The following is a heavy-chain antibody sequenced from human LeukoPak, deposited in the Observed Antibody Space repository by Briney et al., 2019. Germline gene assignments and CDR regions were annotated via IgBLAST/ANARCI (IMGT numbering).Heavy chain of an antibody. V-gene: IGHV4-59*01. Sequence: PSETLSLTCTVSGGSISSYYWSWIRQPPGKGLEWIGYIYYSGSTNYNPSLKSRVTISVDTSKNQFSLKLSSVTAADTAVYYCARSSGWFHSWGQGTLLAVSS. CDR1: GGSISSYY. J-gene: IGHJ5*01. CDR3: ARSSGWFHS. CDR2: IYYSGST. D-gene: IGHD6-19*01.